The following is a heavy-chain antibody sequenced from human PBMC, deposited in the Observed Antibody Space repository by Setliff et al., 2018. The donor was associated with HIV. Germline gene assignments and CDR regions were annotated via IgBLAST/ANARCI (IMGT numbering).Heavy chain of an antibody. Sequence: AGGSLRLSCAASGFTFRDYVMHWVRQAPGTGLEWVGLISFDGSIKYNSDSVRGRFTISRDNSKNTLFLQMNSLRPDDTAVYYCARGYHNNCANYDFDYWGQGTLVTVSS. V-gene: IGHV3-30*01. CDR1: GFTFRDYV. CDR2: ISFDGSIK. J-gene: IGHJ4*02. CDR3: ARGYHNNCANYDFDY. D-gene: IGHD1-1*01.